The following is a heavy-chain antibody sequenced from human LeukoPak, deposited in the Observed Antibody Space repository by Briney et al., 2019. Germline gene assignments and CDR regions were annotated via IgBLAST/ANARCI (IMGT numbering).Heavy chain of an antibody. J-gene: IGHJ6*02. V-gene: IGHV3-33*01. CDR2: IWYDGSNK. CDR3: ARETYYYGMDV. CDR1: GFTFSSYG. Sequence: GRSLRLSCAASGFTFSSYGMHWVRQAPGKGLEWVAVIWYDGSNKYYADSVKGRFTISRDNSKNTLYLQMNSLRAEDTAVYYCARETYYYGMDVWGQGTTVTVSS.